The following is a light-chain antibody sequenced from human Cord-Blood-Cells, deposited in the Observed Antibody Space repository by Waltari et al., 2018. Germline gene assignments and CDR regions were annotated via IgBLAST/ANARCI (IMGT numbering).Light chain of an antibody. V-gene: IGKV1-39*01. CDR3: QQSYSTPYT. J-gene: IGKJ2*01. CDR1: QSISSY. Sequence: DIQMTQSPSSLSASVGDRVTITCRASQSISSYSNCYQQKPGKAPKLLIYAASSLQSGVPSRFSGSGSGTDFTLTISRLQPEDFATYYCQQSYSTPYTFGQGTKLEIK. CDR2: AAS.